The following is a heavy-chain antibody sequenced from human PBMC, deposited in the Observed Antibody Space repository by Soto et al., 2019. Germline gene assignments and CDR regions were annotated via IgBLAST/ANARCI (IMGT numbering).Heavy chain of an antibody. CDR1: GYTFTSYA. Sequence: QVQLVQSGAEVKKPGASVKVSCKASGYTFTSYAMHWVRQAPGQRLEWMGWINAGNGNTKYSQKFQGRVTITRDTSAITAYMELSSLRSEDTAVYYCARADWRLSKLLLPHRVGYGMDVWGQGTTVTVSS. V-gene: IGHV1-3*01. CDR2: INAGNGNT. CDR3: ARADWRLSKLLLPHRVGYGMDV. D-gene: IGHD3-22*01. J-gene: IGHJ6*02.